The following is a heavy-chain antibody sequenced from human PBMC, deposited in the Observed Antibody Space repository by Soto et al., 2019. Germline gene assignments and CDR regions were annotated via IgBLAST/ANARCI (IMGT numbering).Heavy chain of an antibody. CDR1: GFTFSDYY. Sequence: GGSLILSCVASGFTFSDYYMTWIRQAPGKGLEFISYISRESRTIYYIDSVKGRFTVSRDNAENSLYLQMDSLRAEDTALYFCARYLSGGALAQDLDYWGQGTQVTVSS. J-gene: IGHJ4*02. D-gene: IGHD2-15*01. CDR2: ISRESRTI. CDR3: ARYLSGGALAQDLDY. V-gene: IGHV3-11*01.